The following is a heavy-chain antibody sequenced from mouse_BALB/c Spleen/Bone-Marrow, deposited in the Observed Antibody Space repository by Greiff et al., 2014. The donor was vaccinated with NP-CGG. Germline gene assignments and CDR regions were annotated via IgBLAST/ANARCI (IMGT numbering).Heavy chain of an antibody. J-gene: IGHJ4*01. CDR1: GFTFTDYY. CDR3: ARDDYYAMDY. CDR2: IRNKANGYTT. V-gene: IGHV7-3*02. Sequence: EVHLVESGGGLVQPGSSLRLSCATSGFTFTDYYMSWVRQPPGKALEWLGFIRNKANGYTTEYSASVKGRFTISRDNSQSILYLQMNTLRAEDSATYYCARDDYYAMDYWGQGTSVTVSS.